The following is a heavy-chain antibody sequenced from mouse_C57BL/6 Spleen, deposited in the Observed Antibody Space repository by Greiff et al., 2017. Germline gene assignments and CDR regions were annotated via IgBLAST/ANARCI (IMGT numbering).Heavy chain of an antibody. V-gene: IGHV6-3*01. CDR3: TDPSWFTF. CDR2: ISLKSDNYAT. J-gene: IGHJ3*01. CDR1: GFTFSNFW. Sequence: EVQLQESGGGLVQPGGSMKLSCVASGFTFSNFWMNWVRQSPEKGLEWVAQISLKSDNYATYYAESVKGRFIISRDDSKSSVNLQMSNLRAEDTGIYYCTDPSWFTFWGQGTLLTVSA.